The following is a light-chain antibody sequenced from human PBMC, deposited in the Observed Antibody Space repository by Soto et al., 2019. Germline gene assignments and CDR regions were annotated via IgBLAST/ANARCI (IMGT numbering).Light chain of an antibody. CDR1: SSDIGGYNY. CDR2: EVS. Sequence: QSLLTQPASVSGSPGQSITISCTGTSSDIGGYNYVSWYQQHPSKAPQLMIYEVSNRPSGVSSRFSGSKSGNTASLTISGLQAEDEADYYCSSYSSSLTWGLGGGTKVTVL. CDR3: SSYSSSLTWG. J-gene: IGLJ3*02. V-gene: IGLV2-14*01.